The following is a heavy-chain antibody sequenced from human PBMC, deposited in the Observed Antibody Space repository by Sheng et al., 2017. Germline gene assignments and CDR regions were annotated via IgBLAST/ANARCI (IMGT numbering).Heavy chain of an antibody. CDR3: AREVVRFMAMDV. CDR1: GFSFSRYW. J-gene: IGHJ6*04. CDR2: IKQDDSEQ. V-gene: IGHV3-7*01. Sequence: EVQLVESGGGLVQPGGSLRLSCAASGFSFSRYWMSWVRQAPGKGLEWVAYIKQDDSEQHYVDSVKGRFTISRDNAKNSLYLQMNSLTAEDTAVYFCAREVVRFMAMDVWGNGTTVTVSS. D-gene: IGHD3-3*01.